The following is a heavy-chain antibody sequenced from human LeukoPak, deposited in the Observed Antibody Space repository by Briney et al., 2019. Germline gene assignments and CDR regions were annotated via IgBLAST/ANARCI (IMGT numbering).Heavy chain of an antibody. J-gene: IGHJ5*02. CDR1: GFTFSSYE. V-gene: IGHV3-48*01. CDR3: ARDYDVLTAYPPTQLFDP. D-gene: IGHD3-9*01. CDR2: ISSTSSTI. Sequence: GGSLRLSCAASGFTFSSYEMNWVRQAPGKGLEWVSYISSTSSTIYYADSVKGRFTISRDNDKNSLYLQMNSLRAEDTAVYYCARDYDVLTAYPPTQLFDPWGQGTLVTVSS.